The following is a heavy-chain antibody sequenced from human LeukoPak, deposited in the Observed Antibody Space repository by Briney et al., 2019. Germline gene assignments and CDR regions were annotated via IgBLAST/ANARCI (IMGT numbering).Heavy chain of an antibody. CDR2: IIPTFGTA. CDR3: ARDRDYGDYVNWFDP. CDR1: GYTFTSYG. J-gene: IGHJ5*02. D-gene: IGHD4-17*01. V-gene: IGHV1-69*06. Sequence: ASVKVSCKASGYTFTSYGISWVRQAPGQGLEWMGGIIPTFGTANYAQKFQGRVTITADKSTSTAYMELSSLRSEDTAVYYCARDRDYGDYVNWFDPWGQGTLVTVSS.